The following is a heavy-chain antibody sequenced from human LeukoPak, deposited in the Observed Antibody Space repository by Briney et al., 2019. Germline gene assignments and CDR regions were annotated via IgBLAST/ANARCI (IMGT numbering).Heavy chain of an antibody. V-gene: IGHV7-4-1*02. J-gene: IGHJ6*02. CDR2: INTNTGNP. D-gene: IGHD6-13*01. CDR3: ARDLHSSSWPRYYYYYGMDV. Sequence: ASVKVSCKASGYTFTSYAMNWVRQAPGQGLEWMGWINTNTGNPTYAQGFTGRFVFSLGTSVSTAYLQISSLKAEDTAVYYCARDLHSSSWPRYYYYYGMDVWGQGTTVTVSS. CDR1: GYTFTSYA.